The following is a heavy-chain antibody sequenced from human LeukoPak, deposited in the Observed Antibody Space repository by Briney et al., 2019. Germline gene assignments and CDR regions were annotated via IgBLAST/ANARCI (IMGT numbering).Heavy chain of an antibody. CDR2: INHSGST. D-gene: IGHD3-22*01. CDR3: ARGRQRAYYYDSSGYPPDY. J-gene: IGHJ4*02. V-gene: IGHV4-34*01. Sequence: SETLSLTCAVYGGSFSGYYWSWIRQPPGRGLEWIGEINHSGSTNYNPSLKSRVTISVDPSKNQFSLKLSSVTAADTAVYYCARGRQRAYYYDSSGYPPDYWGQGTLVTVSS. CDR1: GGSFSGYY.